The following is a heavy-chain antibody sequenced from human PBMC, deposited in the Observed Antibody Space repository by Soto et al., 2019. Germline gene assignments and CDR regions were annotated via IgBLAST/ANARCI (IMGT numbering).Heavy chain of an antibody. J-gene: IGHJ4*02. CDR1: GFTLSGHG. Sequence: QVQLVESGGGVVQPGRSLRLSCVASGFTLSGHGMHWVRQAPGKGLEWVAVITYDGSEIHYSDSVKGRFTISRDTSKNIVYLQINSLKTEDTAMYYCAREQGYGYSRVADYWGQGTLVTVYS. D-gene: IGHD5-12*01. CDR3: AREQGYGYSRVADY. V-gene: IGHV3-30*19. CDR2: ITYDGSEI.